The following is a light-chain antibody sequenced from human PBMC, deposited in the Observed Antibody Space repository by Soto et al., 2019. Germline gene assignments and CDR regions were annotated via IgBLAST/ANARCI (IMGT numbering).Light chain of an antibody. J-gene: IGKJ3*01. CDR3: MQALQSPFT. Sequence: DIVMTQSPLSLPVTPGEPASISCRSSQRLLHSNGYNYLAWYLQKPGQSPQLLLYLGSDQASGVPDRFSGSGSGTDFTLKISRVEAEDVGVYYCMQALQSPFTFGPGTKVDIK. V-gene: IGKV2-28*01. CDR2: LGS. CDR1: QRLLHSNGYNY.